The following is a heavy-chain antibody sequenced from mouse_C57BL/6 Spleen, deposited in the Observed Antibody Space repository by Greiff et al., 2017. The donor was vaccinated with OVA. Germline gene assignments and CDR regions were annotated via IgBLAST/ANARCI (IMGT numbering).Heavy chain of an antibody. CDR1: GFSLTSYG. Sequence: QVQLQQSGPGLVQPSQSLSITCTVSGFSLTSYGVHWVRQSPGKGLEWLGVIWRGGSTDYNAAFMSRLSITKDNSQSQVFFKMNSLQADDTAIYYWAKKGDYDGGDYAMDYWGQGTSVTVSS. CDR3: AKKGDYDGGDYAMDY. D-gene: IGHD2-4*01. J-gene: IGHJ4*01. CDR2: IWRGGST. V-gene: IGHV2-5*01.